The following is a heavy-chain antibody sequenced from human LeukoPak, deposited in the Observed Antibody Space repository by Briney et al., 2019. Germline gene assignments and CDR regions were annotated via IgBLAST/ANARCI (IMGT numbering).Heavy chain of an antibody. V-gene: IGHV3-30*18. CDR2: ISYDGSNK. CDR3: AKGGYNSAAPVRVDP. CDR1: GFTFSSYG. Sequence: GGSLRLSCVASGFTFSSYGMYWVRQAPGKGLEWVAVISYDGSNKYYVDSVKGRFTISRDNSKNTMYLQMNSLRGEDTAVYYCAKGGYNSAAPVRVDPWGQGTPVTVSS. D-gene: IGHD5-24*01. J-gene: IGHJ5*02.